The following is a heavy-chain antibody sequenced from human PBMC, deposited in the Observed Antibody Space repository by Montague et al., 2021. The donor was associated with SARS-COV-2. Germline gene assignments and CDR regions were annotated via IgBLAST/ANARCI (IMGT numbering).Heavy chain of an antibody. CDR2: IYYSGTT. V-gene: IGHV4-59*08. D-gene: IGHD3-10*01. CDR1: GGSISRSY. CDR3: ARVSSTVTRGVIETSGYYALDV. Sequence: SETLSLTCTVSGGSISRSYWSWIRQPPGKGLEWIGYIYYSGTTKYNPALNSRVTISVDTAKNQFSLKLSSVTAADTAVYYCARVSSTVTRGVIETSGYYALDVGGHGTTVSVSS. J-gene: IGHJ6*02.